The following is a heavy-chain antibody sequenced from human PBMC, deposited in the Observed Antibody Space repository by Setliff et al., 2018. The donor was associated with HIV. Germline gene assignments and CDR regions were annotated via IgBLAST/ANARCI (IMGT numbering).Heavy chain of an antibody. D-gene: IGHD6-6*01. CDR2: IYYTGSP. CDR1: GFSISRSYY. Sequence: SETLSLTCAVSGFSISRSYYWGWVRQPPGKGLEWIGGIYYTGSPFYNPSLKSRVTISVDTSNNQFSLKLSSVTAADTAVYYCARGGGTSSPIDYHYYIDVWGKGTTVTVSS. CDR3: ARGGGTSSPIDYHYYIDV. J-gene: IGHJ6*03. V-gene: IGHV4-38-2*01.